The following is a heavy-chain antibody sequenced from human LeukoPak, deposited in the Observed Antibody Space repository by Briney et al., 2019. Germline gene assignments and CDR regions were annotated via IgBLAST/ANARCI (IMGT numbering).Heavy chain of an antibody. D-gene: IGHD3-22*01. Sequence: ASVKVSCKASGYTFTGYYMHWVRQAPGQGLEWMGWINPNSGGTNYAQKFQGRVTMTRDTSISTAYMELSRLRSDDTAVYYCAVSSGYYNWFDPWGQGTLVTVSS. CDR2: INPNSGGT. CDR3: AVSSGYYNWFDP. V-gene: IGHV1-2*02. CDR1: GYTFTGYY. J-gene: IGHJ5*02.